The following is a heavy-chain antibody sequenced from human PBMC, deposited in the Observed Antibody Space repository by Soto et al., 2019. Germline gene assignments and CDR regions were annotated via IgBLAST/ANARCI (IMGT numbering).Heavy chain of an antibody. D-gene: IGHD7-27*01. V-gene: IGHV4-59*01. J-gene: IGHJ2*01. CDR1: GDSISSFY. CDR3: ARAGTNSRYFDL. CDR2: IYYSGTT. Sequence: QMQLQESGPGLMKPSETLSLTCTVSGDSISSFYWSWIRQPPGKGLEWIGYIYYSGTTNYNPSLESRVTISVDTSKNLFSLKLSSVTAADTAVYFCARAGTNSRYFDLWGRGTLVTVSS.